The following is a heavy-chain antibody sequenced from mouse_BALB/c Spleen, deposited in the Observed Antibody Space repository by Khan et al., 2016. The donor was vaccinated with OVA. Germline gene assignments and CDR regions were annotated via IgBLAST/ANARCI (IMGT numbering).Heavy chain of an antibody. Sequence: EVQLVESGGDLVKPGGSLKLSCAASGFTFSSYGMSWVRQTPDKRLEWVATISSGGSYTYYPDNLKGRFTISRDNAKNTPYLQMSSLKSEDTAMYYCARQPGYYEGSAMDYWGQGTSGTVSS. J-gene: IGHJ4*01. V-gene: IGHV5-6*01. CDR3: ARQPGYYEGSAMDY. CDR2: ISSGGSYT. D-gene: IGHD2-3*01. CDR1: GFTFSSYG.